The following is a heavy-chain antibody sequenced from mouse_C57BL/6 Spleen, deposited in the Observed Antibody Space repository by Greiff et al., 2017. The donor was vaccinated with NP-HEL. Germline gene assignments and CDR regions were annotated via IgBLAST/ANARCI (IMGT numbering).Heavy chain of an antibody. J-gene: IGHJ1*03. V-gene: IGHV1-52*01. D-gene: IGHD1-1*01. CDR3: ARSGVLLRDLYFDV. Sequence: QVQLKQPGAELVRPGSSVKLSCKASGYTFTSYWMHWVKQRPIQGLEWIGNIDPSDSETHYNQKFKDKATLTVDKSSSTAYMQLSSLTSEDSAVYYCARSGVLLRDLYFDVWGTGTTVTVSS. CDR2: IDPSDSET. CDR1: GYTFTSYW.